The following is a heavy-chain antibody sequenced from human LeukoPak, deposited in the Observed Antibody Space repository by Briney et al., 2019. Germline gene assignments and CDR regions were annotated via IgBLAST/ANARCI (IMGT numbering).Heavy chain of an antibody. CDR2: ISYDGSNK. CDR1: GFTFS. CDR3: ASSDDSSGYYDY. D-gene: IGHD3-22*01. Sequence: GGSLRLSCAASGFTFSNWVRQAPGKGLEWVGLISYDGSNKYYADSVKGRFTISRDNSKNSLYLQMNSLRAEDTAVYYCASSDDSSGYYDYWGQGTLVTVSS. J-gene: IGHJ4*02. V-gene: IGHV3-30-3*01.